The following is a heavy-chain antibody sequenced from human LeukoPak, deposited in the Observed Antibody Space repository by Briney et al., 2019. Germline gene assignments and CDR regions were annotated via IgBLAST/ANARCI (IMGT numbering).Heavy chain of an antibody. D-gene: IGHD3-22*01. V-gene: IGHV3-23*01. J-gene: IGHJ1*01. CDR1: GFTFSSYA. CDR3: AKGPMIVVVNPPEGYFQH. CDR2: ISGSGGST. Sequence: GGSLRLSCAASGFTFSSYAMSWVRQAPGKGLEWVSAISGSGGSTYYADSVKGRFTISRDNSKNTLYLQMNSLRAGDTAVYYCAKGPMIVVVNPPEGYFQHWGQGTLVTVSS.